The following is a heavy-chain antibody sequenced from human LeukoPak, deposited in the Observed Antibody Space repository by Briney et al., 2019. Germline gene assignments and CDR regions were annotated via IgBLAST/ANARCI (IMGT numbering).Heavy chain of an antibody. CDR3: ATKYCSSTSCYRDY. V-gene: IGHV3-66*01. Sequence: GGSLRLSCAASGFTFSSYSMNWVRQAPGKGLEWVSVIYSGSSTYYADSVKGRFTISRDNSKNTLYLQMNSLRAEDTAVYYCATKYCSSTSCYRDYWGQGTLVTVSS. CDR1: GFTFSSYS. J-gene: IGHJ4*02. CDR2: IYSGSST. D-gene: IGHD2-2*02.